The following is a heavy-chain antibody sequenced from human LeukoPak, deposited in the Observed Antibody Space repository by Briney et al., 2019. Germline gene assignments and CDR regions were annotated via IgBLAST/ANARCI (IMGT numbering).Heavy chain of an antibody. Sequence: PGGSLRLSCAASGFTFSSYSMNWVRRAPGKGLEWVSSISGSGGNTYYAQSVKGRFSISRDNSKNTLNLQMDSLRADDTALYFCAKDPWNTAVANTNGWFDPWGQGTLVTVSS. V-gene: IGHV3-23*01. CDR1: GFTFSSYS. D-gene: IGHD6-19*01. CDR3: AKDPWNTAVANTNGWFDP. CDR2: ISGSGGNT. J-gene: IGHJ5*02.